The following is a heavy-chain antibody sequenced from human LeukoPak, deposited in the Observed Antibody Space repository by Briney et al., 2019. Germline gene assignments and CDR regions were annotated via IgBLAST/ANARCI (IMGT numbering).Heavy chain of an antibody. Sequence: ASVKVSCKASGGTLSSYAISWVRRAPGQGLEWLGRIIPILGIANYAQKFQGRVTITADKSTSTAYMDLSSLRSEDTAVYYCARATITMVRGVINYYGMDVWGQGTTVTVSS. J-gene: IGHJ6*02. CDR2: IIPILGIA. CDR3: ARATITMVRGVINYYGMDV. CDR1: GGTLSSYA. D-gene: IGHD3-10*01. V-gene: IGHV1-69*04.